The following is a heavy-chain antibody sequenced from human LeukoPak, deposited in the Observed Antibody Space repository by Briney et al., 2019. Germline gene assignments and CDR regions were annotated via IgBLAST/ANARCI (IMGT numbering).Heavy chain of an antibody. CDR2: INEAGSAT. J-gene: IGHJ4*02. CDR3: VRDMFGGRDY. CDR1: GFAFSSYW. D-gene: IGHD3-10*02. Sequence: GGSLRLSCAASGFAFSSYWMHWVRQVPGKGLAWVSRINEAGSATSDADSVKGRFTISRDNAKNALYLQMSSLRAEDTAVYYCVRDMFGGRDYWGQGTLVTVSS. V-gene: IGHV3-74*01.